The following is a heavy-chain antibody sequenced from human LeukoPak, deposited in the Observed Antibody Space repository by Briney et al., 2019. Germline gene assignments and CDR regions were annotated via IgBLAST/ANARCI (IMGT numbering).Heavy chain of an antibody. J-gene: IGHJ4*02. CDR2: IIPIFGTA. V-gene: IGHV1-69*13. CDR1: GGTFSSYA. CDR3: ARAGYDYGDYVVISYDY. D-gene: IGHD4-17*01. Sequence: SVKVSCKASGGTFSSYAISWVRQAPGQGLEWVGGIIPIFGTADYAQKFQGRVTITADESTSTAYMELSSLRSEDTAVYYCARAGYDYGDYVVISYDYWGQGTLVTVSS.